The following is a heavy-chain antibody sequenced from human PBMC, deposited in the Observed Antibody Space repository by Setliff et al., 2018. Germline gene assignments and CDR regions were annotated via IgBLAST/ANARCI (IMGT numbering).Heavy chain of an antibody. V-gene: IGHV1-69*11. J-gene: IGHJ4*02. CDR3: ARWNGSGYFYY. D-gene: IGHD3-3*01. CDR2: IIPILETT. Sequence: SVKVSCKVSGGAFSSYGLSWVRQAPGQGLLWMGRIIPILETTNYAQNFQGRVSITADESTRTAYMELSSLTFEDTAVYYCARWNGSGYFYYWGQGTWVTVSS. CDR1: GGAFSSYG.